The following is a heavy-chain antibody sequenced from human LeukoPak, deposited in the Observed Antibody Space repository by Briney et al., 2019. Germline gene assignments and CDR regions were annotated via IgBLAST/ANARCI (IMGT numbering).Heavy chain of an antibody. D-gene: IGHD3-10*01. CDR2: INHSGST. CDR1: GGSISSGGYY. J-gene: IGHJ5*02. Sequence: PSQTLSLTCTVSGGSISSGGYYWSWIRQPPGKGLEWIGEINHSGSTNYNPSLKSRVTISVDTSKNQFSLKLSSVTAADTAVYYCARGRLLWFGELGSYNWFDPWGQGTLVTVSS. CDR3: ARGRLLWFGELGSYNWFDP. V-gene: IGHV4-30-2*01.